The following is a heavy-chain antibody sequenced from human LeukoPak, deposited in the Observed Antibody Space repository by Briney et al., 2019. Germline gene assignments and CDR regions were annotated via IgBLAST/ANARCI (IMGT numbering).Heavy chain of an antibody. CDR1: GSTFSSYG. CDR2: IWYDGSNK. Sequence: PGGSLRLSCAASGSTFSSYGMHWVRQAPGKGLEWVAVIWYDGSNKYYADSVKGRFTISRDNSKNTLYLQMNSLRAEDTAVYYCAKDERGYSYGLIDYWGQGTLVTVSS. J-gene: IGHJ4*02. CDR3: AKDERGYSYGLIDY. D-gene: IGHD5-18*01. V-gene: IGHV3-33*06.